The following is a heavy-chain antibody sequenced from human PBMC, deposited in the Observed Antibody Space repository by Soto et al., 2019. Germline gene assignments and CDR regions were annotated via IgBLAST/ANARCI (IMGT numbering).Heavy chain of an antibody. CDR3: ARGAEMGFWSGVQYYYCYYGMDV. D-gene: IGHD3-3*01. V-gene: IGHV3-33*01. J-gene: IGHJ6*02. CDR1: GFTFSSYG. Sequence: QVQLVESGGGVVQPGRSLRLSCAASGFTFSSYGMHWVRQAPGKGLEWVAVIWYDGSNKYYADSVKGQFTISRDKSKNTMYLQMNSLRAEDTAVYYCARGAEMGFWSGVQYYYCYYGMDVWGQGTTVTVSS. CDR2: IWYDGSNK.